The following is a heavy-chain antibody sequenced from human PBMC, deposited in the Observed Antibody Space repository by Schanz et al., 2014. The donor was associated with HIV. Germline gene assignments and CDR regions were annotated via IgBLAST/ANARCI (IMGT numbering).Heavy chain of an antibody. CDR1: GFTFSSYS. J-gene: IGHJ6*02. V-gene: IGHV3-21*05. CDR2: ITNSGNRM. CDR3: VRLMSSDYDFYHYGMDV. D-gene: IGHD4-17*01. Sequence: EVQLVESGGGLVKPGGSLRLSCAASGFTFSSYSMNWVRQAPGKGLEWISYITNSGNRMNYADSVKGRFTTSRDNAKNTLYLQMNSLRAEDTAVYYCVRLMSSDYDFYHYGMDVWGQGTTVIVSS.